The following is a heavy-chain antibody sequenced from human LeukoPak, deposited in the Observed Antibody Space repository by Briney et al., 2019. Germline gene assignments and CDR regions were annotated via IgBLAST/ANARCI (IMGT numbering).Heavy chain of an antibody. V-gene: IGHV3-30-3*01. J-gene: IGHJ4*02. CDR1: GFTFSSYA. Sequence: PGGSLRLSCAASGFTFSSYAMHWVRQAPGKGLEWVAVISYDGSNKYYADSVKGRFTISRDNSKNTLYLQMNSLRAEDTAVYYCARDLTVWEYGPVDYWGEGTLVTVSS. D-gene: IGHD1-26*01. CDR3: ARDLTVWEYGPVDY. CDR2: ISYDGSNK.